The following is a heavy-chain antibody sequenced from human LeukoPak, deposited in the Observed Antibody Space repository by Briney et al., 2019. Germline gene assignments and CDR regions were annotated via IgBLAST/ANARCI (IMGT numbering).Heavy chain of an antibody. Sequence: SETLSLTCTVPGCSISRHYWSLIRQPPGKGLGWIGDIYYSGSTNYNPSLKSRVTISVDTSKNQFSLKLSSVTAADTAVYYCAREVPAAANFDYWGQGTLVTVSS. CDR2: IYYSGST. D-gene: IGHD2-2*01. CDR1: GCSISRHY. V-gene: IGHV4-59*11. J-gene: IGHJ4*02. CDR3: AREVPAAANFDY.